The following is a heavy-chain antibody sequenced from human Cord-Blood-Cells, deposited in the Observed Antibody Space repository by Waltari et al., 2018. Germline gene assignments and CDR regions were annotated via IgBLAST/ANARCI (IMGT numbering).Heavy chain of an antibody. CDR1: GGSFSGYY. J-gene: IGHJ3*02. CDR2: INRSGIT. Sequence: QVQLQQWGAGLLKPSETLSLTCAVYGGSFSGYYWSWIRQPPGKGLEWIGEINRSGITNYTPSLKSRVTISVDTSKNQFSLKLSSVTAADTAVYYCAREVVVAATPGGAFDIWGQGTMVTVSS. V-gene: IGHV4-34*01. D-gene: IGHD2-15*01. CDR3: AREVVVAATPGGAFDI.